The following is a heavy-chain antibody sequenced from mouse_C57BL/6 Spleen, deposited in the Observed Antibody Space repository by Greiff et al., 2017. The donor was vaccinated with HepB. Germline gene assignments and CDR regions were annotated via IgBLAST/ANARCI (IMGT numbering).Heavy chain of an antibody. CDR3: AITTVALYYFDY. CDR2: IHPNSGST. V-gene: IGHV1-64*01. CDR1: GYTFTSYW. D-gene: IGHD1-1*01. J-gene: IGHJ2*01. Sequence: VQLQQPGAELVKPGASVKLSCKASGYTFTSYWMHWVKQRPGQGLEWIGMIHPNSGSTNYNEKFKSKATLTVDKSSSTAYMQLSSLTAEDSAVYYCAITTVALYYFDYWGQGTTLTVSS.